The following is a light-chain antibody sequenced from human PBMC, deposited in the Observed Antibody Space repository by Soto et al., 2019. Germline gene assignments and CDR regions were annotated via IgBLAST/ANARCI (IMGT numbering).Light chain of an antibody. V-gene: IGKV3-20*01. J-gene: IGKJ2*01. CDR3: QHYDSSPPYT. CDR2: AAS. CDR1: RSFASSY. Sequence: EIVLTQSPVTLSLSPGERATLSCRASRSFASSYLGWYQQKPGQAPRLLIYAASTRATGIPDRFSGSGFATDFTLTISTLEPEDSAVYYCQHYDSSPPYTFGQGTKLEIK.